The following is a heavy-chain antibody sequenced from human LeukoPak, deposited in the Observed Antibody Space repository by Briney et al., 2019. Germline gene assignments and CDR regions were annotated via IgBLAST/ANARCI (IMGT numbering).Heavy chain of an antibody. CDR2: ISSTSSHI. J-gene: IGHJ6*02. CDR1: GFTFSNYN. V-gene: IGHV3-21*01. CDR3: ARGDYYLSVGGHRRGMDV. D-gene: IGHD3-10*01. Sequence: PGGSLRLSCAASGFTFSNYNMHWVRQAPGKGLEWVSYISSTSSHIYYADSVKGRFTISRDNANNSLSLQMNSLRAEDTAVYYCARGDYYLSVGGHRRGMDVWGQGTTVTVSS.